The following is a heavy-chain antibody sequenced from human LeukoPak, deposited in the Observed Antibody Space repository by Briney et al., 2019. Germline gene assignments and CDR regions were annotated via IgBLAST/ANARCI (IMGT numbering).Heavy chain of an antibody. CDR1: GGSFSGYY. CDR2: INHSGST. V-gene: IGHV4-34*01. D-gene: IGHD6-19*01. J-gene: IGHJ4*02. CDR3: ARGYSSGWLNFDY. Sequence: SETLSLTCAVYGGSFSGYYWRWIRQPPGKGLEWIGEINHSGSTNYNPSLKSRVAISVDTSKNQFSLKLSSVTAADTAVYYCARGYSSGWLNFDYWGQGTLVTVSS.